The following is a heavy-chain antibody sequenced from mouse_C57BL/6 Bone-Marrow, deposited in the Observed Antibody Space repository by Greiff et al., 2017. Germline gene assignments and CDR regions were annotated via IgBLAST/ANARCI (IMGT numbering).Heavy chain of an antibody. J-gene: IGHJ2*01. CDR1: GFNIKDDY. CDR2: IDPENGDT. V-gene: IGHV14-4*01. D-gene: IGHD1-1*01. Sequence: VHVKQSGAELVRPGASVKLSCTASGFNIKDDYMHWVKQRPEQGLEWIGWIDPENGDTEYASKFQGKATITADTSSNTAYLQLSSLTSEDTAVYYCTTGGGSSLFDYWGQGTTLTVSS. CDR3: TTGGGSSLFDY.